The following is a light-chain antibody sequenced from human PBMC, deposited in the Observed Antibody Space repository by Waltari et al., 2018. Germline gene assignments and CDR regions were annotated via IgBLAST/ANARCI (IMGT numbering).Light chain of an antibody. J-gene: IGKJ4*01. V-gene: IGKV2-29*02. Sequence: ETVMTQTPVSLSVTPGQPAPMSCQSSQSLLESDGKTYLHWYLQKPGQSPQLLIYDVSSRFSGVPDRFSGSGSGTDFTLRISRVEAEDVGVYYCMQGIHLPLTFGGGTKVEMK. CDR3: MQGIHLPLT. CDR2: DVS. CDR1: QSLLESDGKTY.